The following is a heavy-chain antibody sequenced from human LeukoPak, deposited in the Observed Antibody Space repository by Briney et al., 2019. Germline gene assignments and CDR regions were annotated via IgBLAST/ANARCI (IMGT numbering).Heavy chain of an antibody. CDR1: RLTFSSYA. D-gene: IGHD3-10*01. J-gene: IGHJ4*02. Sequence: GRSLRLLCPGSRLTFSSYAMHWLRRAPGRVPERAAVISYDGSNKYYACSVKGPFTISRDNSTTTLYLQMNSLRAEDTAVYYCARDKEVWFGPVDYWGQGTLVTVSS. CDR3: ARDKEVWFGPVDY. CDR2: ISYDGSNK. V-gene: IGHV3-30*04.